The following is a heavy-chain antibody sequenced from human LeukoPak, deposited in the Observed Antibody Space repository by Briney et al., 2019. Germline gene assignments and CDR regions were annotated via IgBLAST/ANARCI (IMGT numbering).Heavy chain of an antibody. Sequence: SETLSLTCAVYGGSFSGYYWSWIRQSPGKGLEWIGEINHSGSTNYNPSLKSRVTISVDTSKNQFSLKLSSVTAADTAVYCCARGQYYYDSSGYFVRYFDYWGQGTLVTVSS. CDR3: ARGQYYYDSSGYFVRYFDY. CDR1: GGSFSGYY. D-gene: IGHD3-22*01. CDR2: INHSGST. J-gene: IGHJ4*02. V-gene: IGHV4-34*01.